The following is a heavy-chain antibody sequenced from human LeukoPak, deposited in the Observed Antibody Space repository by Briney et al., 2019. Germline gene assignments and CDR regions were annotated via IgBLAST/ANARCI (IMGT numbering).Heavy chain of an antibody. CDR1: GFTFSSYG. CDR3: ARDRHQGAFDM. D-gene: IGHD2-2*01. V-gene: IGHV3-23*01. Sequence: GGSLRLSCAASGFTFSSYGMSWVRQAPGKGLKWVSAISGSGGSTYYADSVKGRFTISRDNSKNTLYLQMNSLRAEDTAVYYCARDRHQGAFDMWGQGTMVIVSS. J-gene: IGHJ3*02. CDR2: ISGSGGST.